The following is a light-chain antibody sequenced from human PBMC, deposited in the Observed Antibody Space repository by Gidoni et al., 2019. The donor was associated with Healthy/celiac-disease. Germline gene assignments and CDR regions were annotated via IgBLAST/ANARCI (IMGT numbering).Light chain of an antibody. Sequence: DIQMTQSPSSLSASVGDRVTITCRASQSISSYLNWYQQKPGKAPKLLIYAASSLQSGVPSRFSGSGAWTDVTLTISSLQPEDFATYYCQQSYSTPVTFGQGTKVEIK. V-gene: IGKV1-39*01. CDR3: QQSYSTPVT. CDR2: AAS. CDR1: QSISSY. J-gene: IGKJ1*01.